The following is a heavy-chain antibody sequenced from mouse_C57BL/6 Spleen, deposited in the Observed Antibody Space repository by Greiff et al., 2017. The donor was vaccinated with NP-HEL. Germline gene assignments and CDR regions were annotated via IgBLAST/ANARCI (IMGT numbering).Heavy chain of an antibody. CDR2: ISSGSSTI. J-gene: IGHJ4*01. CDR3: ARPPWFYAMDY. D-gene: IGHD2-2*01. Sequence: VQLQQSGGGLVKPGGSLKLSCAASGFTFSDYGMHWVRQAPEKGLEWVAYISSGSSTIYYADTVKGRFTISRDNAKNTLFLQMTSLRSEDTAMYYCARPPWFYAMDYWGQGTSVTVSS. V-gene: IGHV5-17*01. CDR1: GFTFSDYG.